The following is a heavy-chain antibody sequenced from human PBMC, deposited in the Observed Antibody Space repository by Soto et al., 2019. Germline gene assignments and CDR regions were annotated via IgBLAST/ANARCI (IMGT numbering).Heavy chain of an antibody. D-gene: IGHD2-15*01. CDR2: IYYSGST. J-gene: IGHJ4*02. CDR3: ARGRGALERVVAKYYFDY. Sequence: PSETLSLTCTVSCGSISSGDYYWSWIRQPPGKGLEWIGYIYYSGSTNYNPSLKSRVTISVDTSKNQFSLKLSSVTAADTAVYYCARGRGALERVVAKYYFDYWGQGTLVTSPQ. V-gene: IGHV4-61*08. CDR1: CGSISSGDYY.